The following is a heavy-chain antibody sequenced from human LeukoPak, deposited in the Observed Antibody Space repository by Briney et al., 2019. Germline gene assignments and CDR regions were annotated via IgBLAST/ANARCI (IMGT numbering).Heavy chain of an antibody. Sequence: GGSLRLSCAASGFTFSSYGMHWVRQAPGKGLEWVAFIRYDGSNKYYADSVKGRFTISRDNSKNTLYLQMNSLRAEDTAVYYCAREADSSGPFDYWGQGTLVTVSS. CDR1: GFTFSSYG. V-gene: IGHV3-30*02. CDR3: AREADSSGPFDY. CDR2: IRYDGSNK. D-gene: IGHD6-19*01. J-gene: IGHJ4*02.